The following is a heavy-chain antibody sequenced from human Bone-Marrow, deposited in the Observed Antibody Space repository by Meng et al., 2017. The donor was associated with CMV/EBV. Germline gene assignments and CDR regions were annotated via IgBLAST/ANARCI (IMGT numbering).Heavy chain of an antibody. D-gene: IGHD2/OR15-2a*01. V-gene: IGHV4-39*01. Sequence: GSLRLSCTVSGGSISSTTYYWGWVRQPPGKGLEWIGSIYYSGSTYYNPSLKSRVTISVDTSKNQFSLKLSSVTAADTAVYYCARKPNHVGGYYYFDLWGRGTRVTVYS. CDR1: GGSISSTTYY. J-gene: IGHJ2*01. CDR2: IYYSGST. CDR3: ARKPNHVGGYYYFDL.